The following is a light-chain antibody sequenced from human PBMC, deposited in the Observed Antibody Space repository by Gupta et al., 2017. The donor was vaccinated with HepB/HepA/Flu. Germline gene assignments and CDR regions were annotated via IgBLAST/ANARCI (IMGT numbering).Light chain of an antibody. V-gene: IGLV1-47*01. Sequence: QSVLTQPPSASGNPGQRVTISCSGSSSNIGSNYLYWYQQFPGTTTKLLIYRKHQRPSGVPGRFSGSKSGTSASLAISGLRSEDEADYYCAAWNDSLNDYVFGTGTKVTVL. CDR3: AAWNDSLNDYV. J-gene: IGLJ1*01. CDR2: RKH. CDR1: SSNIGSNY.